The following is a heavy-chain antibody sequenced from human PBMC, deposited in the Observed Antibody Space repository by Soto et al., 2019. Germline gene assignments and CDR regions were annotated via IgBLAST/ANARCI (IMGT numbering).Heavy chain of an antibody. CDR3: AADPGGYCSGGSCYDAFDI. D-gene: IGHD2-15*01. V-gene: IGHV1-58*01. Sequence: ASVKVSCKASGFTFTSSAVQWVRQARGQRLEWIGWIVVGSGNTNYAQKFQERVTITRDMSTSTAYMELSSLRSEDTAVYYCAADPGGYCSGGSCYDAFDIWGQGTMVTVSS. CDR1: GFTFTSSA. J-gene: IGHJ3*02. CDR2: IVVGSGNT.